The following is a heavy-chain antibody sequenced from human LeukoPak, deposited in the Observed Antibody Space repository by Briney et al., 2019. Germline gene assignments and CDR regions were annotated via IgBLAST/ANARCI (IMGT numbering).Heavy chain of an antibody. Sequence: SETLSLTCVVSGGSVSSTSYYWGWIRQPPGKGLEWIGSIYHSGSTYYNPSLKSRVTISVDTSKNQFSLKLSSVTAADTAVFYCARGPGSYNWNYIGFYFDYWGQGTLVTVSS. CDR1: GGSVSSTSYY. J-gene: IGHJ4*02. D-gene: IGHD1-7*01. CDR2: IYHSGST. V-gene: IGHV4-39*07. CDR3: ARGPGSYNWNYIGFYFDY.